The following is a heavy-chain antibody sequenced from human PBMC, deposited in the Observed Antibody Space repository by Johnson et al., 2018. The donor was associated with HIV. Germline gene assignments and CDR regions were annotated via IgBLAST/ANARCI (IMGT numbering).Heavy chain of an antibody. CDR3: AREATYWYDGSGAPYAFDI. J-gene: IGHJ3*02. Sequence: VQLVESGGGLVKPGGSLRLSCAASGFTFDDYGMSWVRQAPGKGLEWVSGINWNGGSTGYADSVKGRFTISRDNAKNTLYMQMNSLRAEDTAVYYCAREATYWYDGSGAPYAFDIWGQGKMVPVSS. D-gene: IGHD3-22*01. CDR2: INWNGGST. V-gene: IGHV3-20*04. CDR1: GFTFDDYG.